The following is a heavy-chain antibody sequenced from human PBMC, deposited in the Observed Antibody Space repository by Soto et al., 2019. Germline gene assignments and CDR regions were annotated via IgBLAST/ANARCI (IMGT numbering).Heavy chain of an antibody. CDR2: ITPLFGTT. D-gene: IGHD4-4*01. CDR1: GRTFSSYA. V-gene: IGHV1-69*01. J-gene: IGHJ6*02. Sequence: QVQLVQSGAEVKKPGSSVKVSCKASGRTFSSYAINWVRQAPGQGLEWMGGITPLFGTTNYAQKFQGRVTIAAEESTGPAYMQLSSLRADDTATYYCARDNPTETPNIYCYYYGMDVWGQGTTVTASS. CDR3: ARDNPTETPNIYCYYYGMDV.